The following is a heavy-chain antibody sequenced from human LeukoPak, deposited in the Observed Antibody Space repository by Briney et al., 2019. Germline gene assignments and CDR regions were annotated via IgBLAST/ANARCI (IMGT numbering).Heavy chain of an antibody. CDR2: IYYSGST. V-gene: IGHV4-38-2*02. CDR1: GYSISSGYF. D-gene: IGHD6-6*01. Sequence: PSETLSLTCTVSGYSISSGYFWGWVRQPPGKGLEWIGTIYYSGSTYYNPSLKSRLTISVDTSKNQFSLKMNSVTAADTAVYYCARRLVSSSFIDYWGQGTLVTVSS. J-gene: IGHJ4*02. CDR3: ARRLVSSSFIDY.